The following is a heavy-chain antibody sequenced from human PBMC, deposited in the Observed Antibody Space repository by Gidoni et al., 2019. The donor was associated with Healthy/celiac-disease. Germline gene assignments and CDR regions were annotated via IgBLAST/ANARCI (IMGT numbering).Heavy chain of an antibody. V-gene: IGHV3-33*01. CDR1: GFTFRSYG. Sequence: VQLVVSGGGVVEPGRSLRLSCAASGFTFRSYGLHWFRQAPGKGLAWVAVIGYDGSNKNYADSVKGRFTISRDNSKNTLYLQKNSLRAEDTAVYYCAGDRVPITVAGSPGYWGQGTLVTVSS. CDR2: IGYDGSNK. CDR3: AGDRVPITVAGSPGY. J-gene: IGHJ4*02. D-gene: IGHD6-19*01.